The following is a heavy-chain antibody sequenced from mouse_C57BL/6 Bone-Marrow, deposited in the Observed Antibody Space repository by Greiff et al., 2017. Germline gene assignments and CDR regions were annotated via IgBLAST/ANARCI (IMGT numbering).Heavy chain of an antibody. CDR1: GYTFTDYE. CDR3: TNSSGSWFAY. J-gene: IGHJ3*01. Sequence: VQLQESGAELVRPGASVTLSCKASGYTFTDYEMHWVKQTPVHGLAWIGAIDPETGGTAYNQKFKGKAILTADKSSSTAYMELRSLTSEDSAVYYCTNSSGSWFAYWGQGTLVTVSA. V-gene: IGHV1-15*01. D-gene: IGHD3-2*02. CDR2: IDPETGGT.